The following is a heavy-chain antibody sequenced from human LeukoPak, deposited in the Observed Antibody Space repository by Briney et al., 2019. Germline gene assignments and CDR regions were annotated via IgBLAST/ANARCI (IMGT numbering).Heavy chain of an antibody. CDR2: IRQDGSEK. CDR3: ARGDYYDSSDYFNDAFDI. J-gene: IGHJ3*02. D-gene: IGHD3-22*01. Sequence: GGSLRLSCAASGFTFSNYWMSWVRQAPGKGLEGVANIRQDGSEKYYVDSVKGRFTISRDNTKNSLYLQMNSLRAEDTAVYYCARGDYYDSSDYFNDAFDIWGQGTMVTVSS. CDR1: GFTFSNYW. V-gene: IGHV3-7*01.